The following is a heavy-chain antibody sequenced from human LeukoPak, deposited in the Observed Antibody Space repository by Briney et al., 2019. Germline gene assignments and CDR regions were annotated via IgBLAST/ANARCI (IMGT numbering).Heavy chain of an antibody. Sequence: SETLSLTCAVYGGSFSGYYWSWIRQPPGKGLEWIGEINHSGSTNYNPSLKSRVTISVDTSKNQFSLKLSSVTAADTAVYYCARLGLYYDSSGIDYWGQGTLVTVSS. CDR3: ARLGLYYDSSGIDY. J-gene: IGHJ4*02. D-gene: IGHD3-22*01. V-gene: IGHV4-34*01. CDR2: INHSGST. CDR1: GGSFSGYY.